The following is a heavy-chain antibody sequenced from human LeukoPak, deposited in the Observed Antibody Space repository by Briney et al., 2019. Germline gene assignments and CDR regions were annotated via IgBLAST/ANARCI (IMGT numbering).Heavy chain of an antibody. D-gene: IGHD3-22*01. Sequence: PGGSLRLSCSDSGFAFSSYEMNWVRQAPGKGLEWVSYISSSGTTIYYADSVKGRFTISRDNAKNSLYLQMNSLRAEDTALYYCARGPYYYDSSGYYGAFDIWGQGTMVTVSS. CDR2: ISSSGTTI. V-gene: IGHV3-48*03. CDR1: GFAFSSYE. CDR3: ARGPYYYDSSGYYGAFDI. J-gene: IGHJ3*02.